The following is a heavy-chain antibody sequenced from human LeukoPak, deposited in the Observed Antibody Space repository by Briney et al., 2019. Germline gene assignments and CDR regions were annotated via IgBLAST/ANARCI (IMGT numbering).Heavy chain of an antibody. J-gene: IGHJ6*02. CDR3: ARVPGPTGDYYGSGSYGMDV. Sequence: GGSLRLSCAASGFTFSSYWMHWFRRPPGGGLVGFSRINSDGGSTSYADSVKGRFTISRDNAKNTLYLQMNSLRAEDTAVYYCARVPGPTGDYYGSGSYGMDVWGQGTTVTVSS. CDR1: GFTFSSYW. V-gene: IGHV3-74*01. CDR2: INSDGGST. D-gene: IGHD3-10*01.